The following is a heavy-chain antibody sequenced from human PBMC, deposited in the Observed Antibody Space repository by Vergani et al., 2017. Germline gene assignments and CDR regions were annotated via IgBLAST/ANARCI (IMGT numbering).Heavy chain of an antibody. V-gene: IGHV3-53*01. CDR2: IYSGGNT. CDR3: ANSATTTRAFDI. D-gene: IGHD1-26*01. J-gene: IGHJ3*02. Sequence: EVQLVESGGGLIQSGGSLRLSCAASGFTVSSNYMSWVRQAPGKGLEWVSVIYSGGNTYYADSVKGRFTISRDNSKNTLYLQMNSLRAEDTAVYYCANSATTTRAFDIWGQGTMVTVSS. CDR1: GFTVSSNY.